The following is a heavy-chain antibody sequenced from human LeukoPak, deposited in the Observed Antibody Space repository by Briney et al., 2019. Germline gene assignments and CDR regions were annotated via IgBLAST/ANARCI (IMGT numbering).Heavy chain of an antibody. Sequence: ASVKVSCKASGYTFTSYGISWVRQAPGQGLEWMGWISAYNGNTNYAQKLQGRVTMTTDTSTSTAYMELRSLRSDDTAVYSCARSRTLTTVTTLGYWGQGTLVTVSS. J-gene: IGHJ4*02. D-gene: IGHD4-17*01. CDR1: GYTFTSYG. CDR2: ISAYNGNT. V-gene: IGHV1-18*01. CDR3: ARSRTLTTVTTLGY.